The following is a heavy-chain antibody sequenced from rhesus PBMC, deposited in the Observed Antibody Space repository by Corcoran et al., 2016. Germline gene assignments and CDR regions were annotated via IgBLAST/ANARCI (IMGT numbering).Heavy chain of an antibody. D-gene: IGHD1-26*01. CDR2: LSRCGGST. CDR3: ANGAFKGNWNYPNFDY. Sequence: EVQLVESGGGLAKPGGSLSLSCAASGFTFSSYWLNWVRQAPGKGLEWVSALSRCGGSTYYADSVKGRFTISRDHSKNTLSLQMNSLRAEDTAVYYSANGAFKGNWNYPNFDYWGQGVLVTVSS. V-gene: IGHV3S25*01. CDR1: GFTFSSYW. J-gene: IGHJ4*01.